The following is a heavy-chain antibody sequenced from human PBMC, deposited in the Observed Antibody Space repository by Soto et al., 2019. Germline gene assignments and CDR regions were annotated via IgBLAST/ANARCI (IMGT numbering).Heavy chain of an antibody. CDR1: GFTFNSYA. D-gene: IGHD3-10*01. Sequence: TGGSLRLSCAASGFTFNSYAMHWVRQAPGKGLEWVAVISYDGSKKYYADSVKGRFTISRDNSKNTLYLQINSLRPEDTAVFYCARDRVPDYYHYYGLDVWGQGATVTVSS. J-gene: IGHJ6*02. CDR3: ARDRVPDYYHYYGLDV. CDR2: ISYDGSKK. V-gene: IGHV3-30-3*01.